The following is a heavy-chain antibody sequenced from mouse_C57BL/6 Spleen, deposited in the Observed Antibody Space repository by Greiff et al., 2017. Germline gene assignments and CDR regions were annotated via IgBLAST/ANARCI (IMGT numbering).Heavy chain of an antibody. CDR1: GYSITSGYY. J-gene: IGHJ2*01. D-gene: IGHD2-4*01. Sequence: ESGPGLVKPSQSLSLTCSVTGYSITSGYYWNWIRQFPGNKLEWMGYISYDGSNNYNPSLKNRISITRDTSKNQFFLKLNSVTTEDTATYYCARRDDYDGYYFDYWGQGTTLTVSS. CDR2: ISYDGSN. V-gene: IGHV3-6*01. CDR3: ARRDDYDGYYFDY.